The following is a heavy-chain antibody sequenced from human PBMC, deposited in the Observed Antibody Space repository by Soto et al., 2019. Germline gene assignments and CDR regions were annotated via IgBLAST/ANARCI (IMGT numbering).Heavy chain of an antibody. CDR2: ISGSGGST. V-gene: IGHV3-23*01. Sequence: VRQAPGKGLEWVSAISGSGGSTYYADSVKGRFTISRDNSKNTLYLQMNSLRAEDTAVYYCARRASGWFFDYWGQGTLVTVSS. CDR3: ARRASGWFFDY. J-gene: IGHJ4*02. D-gene: IGHD6-19*01.